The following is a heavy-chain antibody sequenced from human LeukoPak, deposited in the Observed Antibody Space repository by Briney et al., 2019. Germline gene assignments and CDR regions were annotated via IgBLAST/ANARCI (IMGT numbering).Heavy chain of an antibody. D-gene: IGHD3-10*01. J-gene: IGHJ4*02. V-gene: IGHV4-61*08. Sequence: PSETLSLTCTVSGGSISSGDYYWSWIRQPPGKGLEWIGYIYYSGSTNYNPSLKSRVTISVDTSKNQFSLKLSSVTAADTAVYYCARQHYYGSGSYPYFDYWGQGTLVTVSS. CDR2: IYYSGST. CDR1: GGSISSGDYY. CDR3: ARQHYYGSGSYPYFDY.